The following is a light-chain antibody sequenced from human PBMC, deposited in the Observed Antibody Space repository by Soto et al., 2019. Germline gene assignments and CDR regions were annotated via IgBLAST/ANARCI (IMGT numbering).Light chain of an antibody. CDR3: CSYGGRSTYV. J-gene: IGLJ1*01. CDR2: EVS. V-gene: IGLV2-23*02. CDR1: SSDVGSYNL. Sequence: QSALTQPASVSGSPGQSITISCTRTSSDVGSYNLVSWYQQHPGKAPKLMIYEVSKRPSGVSNRFSGSKSANTASLTISGLQADDEADYYCCSYGGRSTYVFGTGTKLTVL.